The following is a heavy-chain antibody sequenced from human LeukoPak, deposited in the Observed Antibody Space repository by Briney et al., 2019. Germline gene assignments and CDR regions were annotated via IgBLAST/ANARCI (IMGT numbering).Heavy chain of an antibody. CDR2: IYYSGST. J-gene: IGHJ5*02. CDR3: ARGAIGWFDP. CDR1: GGSVSSSSYY. Sequence: PSETLSPTCTVSGGSVSSSSYYWSWIRQPPGKGLEWIGYIYYSGSTNYNPSLKSRVTISVDTSKNQFSLKLSSVTAADTAVYYCARGAIGWFDPWGQGTLVTVSS. V-gene: IGHV4-61*01. D-gene: IGHD3-16*01.